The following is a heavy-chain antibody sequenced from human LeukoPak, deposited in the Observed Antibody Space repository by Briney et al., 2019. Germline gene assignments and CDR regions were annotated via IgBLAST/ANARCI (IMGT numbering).Heavy chain of an antibody. CDR3: ARTWTMKLGQWFGELFFDY. Sequence: SETLSLTCTVSGGSISSSSYYWGWIRQPPGKGLEWIGSIYYSGSTYYNPSLKSRVTISVDTSKNQFSLKLSSVTAADTAVYYCARTWTMKLGQWFGELFFDYWGQGTLVTVSS. V-gene: IGHV4-39*07. J-gene: IGHJ4*02. CDR1: GGSISSSSYY. D-gene: IGHD3-10*01. CDR2: IYYSGST.